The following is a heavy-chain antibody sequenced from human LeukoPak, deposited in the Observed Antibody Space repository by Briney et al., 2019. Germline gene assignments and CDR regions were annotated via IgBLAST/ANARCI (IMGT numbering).Heavy chain of an antibody. J-gene: IGHJ6*03. D-gene: IGHD4-17*01. CDR3: ARGGGDYPRNEGKGSYYYYMDV. CDR2: INHSGSTS. V-gene: IGHV4-34*01. CDR1: GESFSGYF. Sequence: SETLSLTCAVYGESFSGYFWNWIRQPPGKGLEWIGEINHSGSTSNHNPSLKSRVTMSVDTSKNQFSLKLSSVTAADTAVYYCARGGGDYPRNEGKGSYYYYMDVWGKGTTVTVSS.